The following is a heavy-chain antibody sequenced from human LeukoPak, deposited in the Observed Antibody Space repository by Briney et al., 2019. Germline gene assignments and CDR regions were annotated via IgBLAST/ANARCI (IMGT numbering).Heavy chain of an antibody. J-gene: IGHJ4*02. CDR3: AAEWELLN. V-gene: IGHV3-48*01. CDR2: ISSSSSTV. Sequence: GGSLRLSCAASGFTFSSYNMNWVRQAPGKGLEWVSYISSSSSTVYYADSVKGRFTISRDNVKNSLYLQMNSLSAEDTAVYYCAAEWELLNWGQGTLVTVSS. D-gene: IGHD1-26*01. CDR1: GFTFSSYN.